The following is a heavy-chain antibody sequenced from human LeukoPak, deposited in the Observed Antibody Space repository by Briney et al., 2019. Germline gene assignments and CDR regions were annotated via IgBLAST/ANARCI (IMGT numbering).Heavy chain of an antibody. CDR2: ISSSGSTI. D-gene: IGHD5-24*01. Sequence: GGSLRLSCAASGFTFSGSALHWVRQAPGKGLEWVSYISSSGSTIYYADSVKGRFTISRDNAKNSLYLQMNSLRAEDTAVYYCAMKAVPRPRLHDAFDFWGQGTVVSVSS. CDR1: GFTFSGSA. J-gene: IGHJ3*01. V-gene: IGHV3-48*03. CDR3: AMKAVPRPRLHDAFDF.